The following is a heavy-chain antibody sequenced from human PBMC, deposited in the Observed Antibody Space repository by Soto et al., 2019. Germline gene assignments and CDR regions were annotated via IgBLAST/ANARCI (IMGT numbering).Heavy chain of an antibody. D-gene: IGHD3-10*01. CDR1: GFTFSSYS. CDR2: ISSSSSTI. V-gene: IGHV3-48*01. Sequence: GGSLRLSCAASGFTFSSYSMNCVRQAPGKGLEWVSYISSSSSTIYYADSVKGRFTISRDNAKNSLYLQMNSLRAEDTAVYYCASTVVRGVIIPKSFDYWGQGTLVTVSS. J-gene: IGHJ4*02. CDR3: ASTVVRGVIIPKSFDY.